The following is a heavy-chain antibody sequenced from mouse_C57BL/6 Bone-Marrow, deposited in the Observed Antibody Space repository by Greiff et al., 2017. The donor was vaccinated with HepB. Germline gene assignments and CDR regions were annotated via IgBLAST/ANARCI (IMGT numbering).Heavy chain of an antibody. J-gene: IGHJ4*01. D-gene: IGHD2-14*01. CDR2: IDPGSGNT. Sequence: QVQLQQSGAELVRPGASVKLSCKASGYTFTDYYINWVKQRPGQGLEWIARIDPGSGNTYYNEKFKGKATLTAEKSSSTAYMQLSSLTSEDSAFYFCARGKLRYRRAMDYWGQGTSVTVSS. CDR3: ARGKLRYRRAMDY. V-gene: IGHV1-76*01. CDR1: GYTFTDYY.